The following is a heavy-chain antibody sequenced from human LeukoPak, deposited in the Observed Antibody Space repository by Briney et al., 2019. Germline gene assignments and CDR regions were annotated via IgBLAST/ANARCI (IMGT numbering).Heavy chain of an antibody. J-gene: IGHJ4*02. CDR1: GFTFSDYY. CDR3: AKSPSAYYYDSSGYQLDY. D-gene: IGHD3-22*01. CDR2: ISGSGGIT. Sequence: GGSLRLSCAASGFTFSDYYMSWIRQAPGKGLEWVSAISGSGGITYYADSVKGRFTISRDNSKNTLYLQMNSLRAEDTAVYYCAKSPSAYYYDSSGYQLDYWGQGTLVTVSS. V-gene: IGHV3-23*01.